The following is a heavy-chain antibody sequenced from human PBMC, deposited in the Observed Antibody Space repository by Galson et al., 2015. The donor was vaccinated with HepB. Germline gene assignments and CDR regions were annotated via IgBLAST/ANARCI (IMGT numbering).Heavy chain of an antibody. J-gene: IGHJ4*02. CDR1: GFTFSDYY. CDR2: ISSSGSTI. Sequence: SLRLSCVASGFTFSDYYMSWIRQAPGKGLEWVSYISSSGSTIYYADSVKGRFTISRDNAKNSLYLQMNSLRAEDTAVYYCASTFLGYCSSTSCPERIDYWGQGTLVTVSS. V-gene: IGHV3-11*01. CDR3: ASTFLGYCSSTSCPERIDY. D-gene: IGHD2-2*01.